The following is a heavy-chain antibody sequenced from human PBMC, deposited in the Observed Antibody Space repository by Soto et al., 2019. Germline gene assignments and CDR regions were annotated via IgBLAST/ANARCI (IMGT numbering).Heavy chain of an antibody. V-gene: IGHV4-4*02. CDR1: GVSIGSNYY. CDR2: MSHIGSD. J-gene: IGHJ4*02. CDR3: AKSLGWYAVDS. D-gene: IGHD6-19*01. Sequence: QVLLQESGPGLVQPSGTLSLSCVVSGVSIGSNYYWGWVRQPPGKGLEWLGDMSHIGSDNYNPSLKGRVPISMDKSQNQFSLKLDSMTAADTAVYYCAKSLGWYAVDSWGQGNLVIVSS.